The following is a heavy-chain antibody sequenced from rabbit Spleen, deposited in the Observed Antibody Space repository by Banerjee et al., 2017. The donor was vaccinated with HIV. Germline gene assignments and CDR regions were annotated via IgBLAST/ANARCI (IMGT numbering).Heavy chain of an antibody. CDR3: ARSYPMTGYGNGLDL. CDR1: GVSFSSNHY. J-gene: IGHJ6*01. CDR2: IDTGSSGFT. V-gene: IGHV1S40*01. D-gene: IGHD7-1*01. Sequence: QSLEESGGDLVKPGASLTLTCTASGVSFSSNHYMCWVRQAPGKGLEWIACIDTGSSGFTYFASWAKGRFTISKTSSTTVTLQMTSLTAADTATYFCARSYPMTGYGNGLDLWGPGTLVTVS.